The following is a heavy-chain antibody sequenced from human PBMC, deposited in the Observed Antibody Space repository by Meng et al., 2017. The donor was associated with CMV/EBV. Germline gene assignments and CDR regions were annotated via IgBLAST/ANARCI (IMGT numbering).Heavy chain of an antibody. D-gene: IGHD3-10*01. J-gene: IGHJ4*02. V-gene: IGHV4-39*07. Sequence: QLQESGPGLWNPSDTLSLTCTVSGGSISSSSYYWGWIRQPPGKGLEWIGSIYYSGSTYYNPSLKSRVTISVDTSKNQFSLKLSSVTAADTAVYYCVTWLWFGELSGYYFDYWGQGTLVTVSS. CDR1: GGSISSSSYY. CDR2: IYYSGST. CDR3: VTWLWFGELSGYYFDY.